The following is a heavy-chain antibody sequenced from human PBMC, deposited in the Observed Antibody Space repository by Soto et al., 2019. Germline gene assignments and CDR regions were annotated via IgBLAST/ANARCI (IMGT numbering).Heavy chain of an antibody. J-gene: IGHJ6*02. V-gene: IGHV1-2*04. Sequence: ASAKVTWKASGYAFTGCSMHWVRQSPGQGLEWMGWINPNSGGTNYAQKFQGWVTMTRDTSISTAYMELSRLRSDDTAVYYCARRRNVHGNSSERSYMDVWGQGTTVPVSS. CDR3: ARRRNVHGNSSERSYMDV. CDR2: INPNSGGT. CDR1: GYAFTGCS. D-gene: IGHD1-1*01.